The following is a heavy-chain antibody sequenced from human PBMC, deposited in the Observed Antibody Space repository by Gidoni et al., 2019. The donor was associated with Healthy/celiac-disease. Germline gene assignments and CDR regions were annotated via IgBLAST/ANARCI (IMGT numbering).Heavy chain of an antibody. V-gene: IGHV1-24*01. CDR1: GYTLTELS. CDR2: FDPEDGET. CDR3: ATSGAIGYDFDY. J-gene: IGHJ4*02. Sequence: QVQLVQSGADGTKPGASVKVSSKVSGYTLTELSMNWVRQAPGKGLEWMGGFDPEDGETIYAQKFQVRVTMTEETSTDTAYMELSSLRSEDTAVYYCATSGAIGYDFDYWGQGTLVTVSS. D-gene: IGHD5-12*01.